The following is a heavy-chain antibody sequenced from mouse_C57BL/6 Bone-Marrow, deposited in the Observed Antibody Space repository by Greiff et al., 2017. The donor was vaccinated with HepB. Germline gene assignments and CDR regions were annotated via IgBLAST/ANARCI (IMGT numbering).Heavy chain of an antibody. CDR1: GYTFTSYG. D-gene: IGHD2-5*01. Sequence: VQLKESGAELVRPGSSVKMSCKTSGYTFTSYGINWVKQRPGQGLEWIGYIYIGNGYTEYNEKFKGKATLTSDTSSSTAYMQLSSLTSEDSAIYFCARDYSNSPYYFDYWGQGTTLTVSS. J-gene: IGHJ2*01. CDR3: ARDYSNSPYYFDY. V-gene: IGHV1-58*01. CDR2: IYIGNGYT.